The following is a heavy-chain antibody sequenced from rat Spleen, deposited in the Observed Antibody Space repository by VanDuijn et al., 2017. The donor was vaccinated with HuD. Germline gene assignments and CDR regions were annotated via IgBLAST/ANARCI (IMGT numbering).Heavy chain of an antibody. Sequence: EVQLVESGGGLVQPGRSLKLSCAASGFTFSNYDMAWVRQAPTKGLEWIASISTGGGNTYYRDSVKGRFTISRDKAKNTQYLQMDSLRSEDTATYYCARHGDYSSYGDYFDYWGQGVMVTVSS. D-gene: IGHD1-8*01. CDR3: ARHGDYSSYGDYFDY. V-gene: IGHV5S13*01. CDR2: ISTGGGNT. CDR1: GFTFSNYD. J-gene: IGHJ2*01.